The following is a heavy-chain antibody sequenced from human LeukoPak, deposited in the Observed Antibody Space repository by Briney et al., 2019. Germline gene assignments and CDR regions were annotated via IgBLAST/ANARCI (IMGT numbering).Heavy chain of an antibody. Sequence: SQTLSLTCAISGDSVSSNSAAWNWIRQSLSRGLEWLGRTYYRSKWYNDYAVSVKSRITINPDTSKNQFSLQLNSVTPEDTAVYYCARDLFRFGLYYDSSGYYYGGWFDPWGQGTLVTVSS. D-gene: IGHD3-22*01. CDR2: TYYRSKWYN. CDR3: ARDLFRFGLYYDSSGYYYGGWFDP. CDR1: GDSVSSNSAA. J-gene: IGHJ5*02. V-gene: IGHV6-1*01.